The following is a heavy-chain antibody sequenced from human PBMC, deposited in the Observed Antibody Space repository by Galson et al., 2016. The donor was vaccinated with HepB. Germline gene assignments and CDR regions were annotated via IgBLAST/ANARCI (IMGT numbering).Heavy chain of an antibody. Sequence: CAASGFTFSDYYMSWIRQSPGKGLEWLSYISRSGKDRFYAGSVKGRFTISRDNAKNSLYLQMNSLRTEDTAVYYCASYGYDALTAGMDVWGQGTTVAVCS. CDR2: ISRSGKDR. CDR3: ASYGYDALTAGMDV. V-gene: IGHV3-11*01. CDR1: GFTFSDYY. J-gene: IGHJ6*02. D-gene: IGHD5-12*01.